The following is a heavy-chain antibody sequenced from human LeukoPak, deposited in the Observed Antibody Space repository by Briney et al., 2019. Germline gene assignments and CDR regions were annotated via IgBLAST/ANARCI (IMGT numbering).Heavy chain of an antibody. V-gene: IGHV1-69*04. CDR1: GGTFSSYA. Sequence: SVKVSCKASGGTFSSYAISWVRQAPGQGLEWMGRIIPILGIANYAQKFQGRVTITADKTTSTAYMELSSLGSEETTVYYCARAHDYGDYKGPGEGYWGQGTLVTVSS. CDR2: IIPILGIA. J-gene: IGHJ4*02. CDR3: ARAHDYGDYKGPGEGY. D-gene: IGHD4-17*01.